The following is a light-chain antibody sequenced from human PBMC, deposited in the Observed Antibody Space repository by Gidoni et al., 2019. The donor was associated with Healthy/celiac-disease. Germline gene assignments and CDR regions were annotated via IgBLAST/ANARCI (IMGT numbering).Light chain of an antibody. J-gene: IGKJ1*01. CDR3: QQYGSSPQT. CDR1: QSVSSSY. V-gene: IGKV3-20*01. Sequence: EIVLTQSPGTLSLSPGERATLSCRASQSVSSSYLAWYQQKPSQAPRLLLYGASSRATGIPDRFSGSGSGTDFTLTISRLEPEDFAVYYCQQYGSSPQTFGQGTKVEIK. CDR2: GAS.